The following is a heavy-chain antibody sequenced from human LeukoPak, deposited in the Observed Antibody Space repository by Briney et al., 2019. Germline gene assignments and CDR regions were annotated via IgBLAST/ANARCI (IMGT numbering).Heavy chain of an antibody. Sequence: SETLSLTCAVYGGSFSGYYWSWIRQPPGKGLEWIGEINHSGSTNYNPSLKSRVTISVDTSKNQFSLKLSSVTAADTAVYYCARRRGPLSHYDSSGYYYVPRGPTHLNWFDPWGQGTLVTVSS. J-gene: IGHJ5*02. V-gene: IGHV4-34*01. CDR3: ARRRGPLSHYDSSGYYYVPRGPTHLNWFDP. D-gene: IGHD3-22*01. CDR2: INHSGST. CDR1: GGSFSGYY.